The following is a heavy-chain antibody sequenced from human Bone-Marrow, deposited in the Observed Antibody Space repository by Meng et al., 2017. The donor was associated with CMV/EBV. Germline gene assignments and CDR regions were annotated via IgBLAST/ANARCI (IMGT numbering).Heavy chain of an antibody. CDR2: ISGSGGST. D-gene: IGHD2-2*01. Sequence: FTFSSYAMSWVRQAPGKGLEWVSAISGSGGSTYYADSVKGRFTISRDNSKNTLYLQMNSLRAEDTAVYYCAKGGDIVVVPAASTDYWGQGTLVTVSS. J-gene: IGHJ4*02. CDR1: FTFSSYA. CDR3: AKGGDIVVVPAASTDY. V-gene: IGHV3-23*01.